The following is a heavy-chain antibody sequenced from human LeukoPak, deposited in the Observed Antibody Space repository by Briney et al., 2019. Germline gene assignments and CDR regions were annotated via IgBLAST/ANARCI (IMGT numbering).Heavy chain of an antibody. V-gene: IGHV3-21*01. CDR1: GFTFSSYS. CDR2: SSSSSSYI. D-gene: IGHD1-20*01. CDR3: ARLRDNWNDPYYYYGMDV. J-gene: IGHJ6*04. Sequence: GGPLRHSCAASGFTFSSYSMNWVRLAPGKGPEWVSSSSSSSSYIYYADSVKGRFTISRDNAKNSLYLQMNSLRAEDTAVYYCARLRDNWNDPYYYYGMDVWGKGTTVTVSS.